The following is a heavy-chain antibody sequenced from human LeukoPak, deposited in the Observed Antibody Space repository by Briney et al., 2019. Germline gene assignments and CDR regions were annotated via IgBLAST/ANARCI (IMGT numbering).Heavy chain of an antibody. CDR3: ARILLTGTGRGYSDY. CDR2: IDSSATST. CDR1: SFTPSSHG. V-gene: IGHV3-23*05. D-gene: IGHD1-7*01. J-gene: IGHJ4*02. Sequence: GGSLRLSCAASSFTPSSHGMAWVRQAPGQGLEWISTIDSSATSTYYADSVKGRFTISRDNSMNTFFLQMNSLRAEDTALYYCARILLTGTGRGYSDYWSQGVLVTVSS.